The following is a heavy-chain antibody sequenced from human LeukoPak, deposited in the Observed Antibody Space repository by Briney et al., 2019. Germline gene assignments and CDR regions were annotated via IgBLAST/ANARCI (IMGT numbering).Heavy chain of an antibody. CDR1: GYTFTGYY. CDR2: INPSGGST. J-gene: IGHJ4*02. D-gene: IGHD5-18*01. V-gene: IGHV1-46*01. CDR3: ARGGVQLWLQSRDGNRDYFDY. Sequence: ASVKVSCKASGYTFTGYYMHWVRQAPGQGLEWMGIINPSGGSTSYAQKFQGRVTMTRDTSTSTVYMELSSLRSEDTAVYYCARGGVQLWLQSRDGNRDYFDYWGQGTLVTVSS.